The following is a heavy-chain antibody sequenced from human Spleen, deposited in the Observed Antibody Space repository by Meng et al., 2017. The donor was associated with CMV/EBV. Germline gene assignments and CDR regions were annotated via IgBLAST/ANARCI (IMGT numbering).Heavy chain of an antibody. Sequence: GESLKISCAASGFTFSDYYMSWIRQAPGKRLEWVAVISYDGSNKYYADSVKGRFTISRDSSKNTLYLQMNSLRAEDTAVYYCARPLAYYYDSSGYSYGMDVWGQGTTVTVSS. CDR1: GFTFSDYY. CDR3: ARPLAYYYDSSGYSYGMDV. J-gene: IGHJ6*02. D-gene: IGHD3-22*01. CDR2: ISYDGSNK. V-gene: IGHV3-30-3*01.